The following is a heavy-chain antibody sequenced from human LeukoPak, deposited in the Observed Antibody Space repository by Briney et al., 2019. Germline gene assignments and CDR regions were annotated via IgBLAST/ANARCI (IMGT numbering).Heavy chain of an antibody. V-gene: IGHV3-9*01. CDR2: ISWNSGSI. Sequence: QPGRSLRLSCAASGFTFDDYAMHWVRQAPGKGLEWVSGISWNSGSIGYADSVKGRFTISRDNAKNSLYLQMNSLRAEDTAVYYCASAIRYCSSTSCYHYGMDVWGQGTTVTVSS. J-gene: IGHJ6*02. CDR3: ASAIRYCSSTSCYHYGMDV. CDR1: GFTFDDYA. D-gene: IGHD2-2*01.